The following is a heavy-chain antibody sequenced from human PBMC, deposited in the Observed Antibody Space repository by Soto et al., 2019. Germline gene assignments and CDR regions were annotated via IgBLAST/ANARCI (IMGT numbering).Heavy chain of an antibody. J-gene: IGHJ6*03. D-gene: IGHD6-19*01. CDR3: TAVAGQSDYYYYYYMDV. CDR2: IKSKTDGGTT. Sequence: GGSLRLSCAASGFTFSNAWMSWVRQAPGKGLEWVGRIKSKTDGGTTDYAAPVKGRFTISRDDSKNTLYLQMNSLKTEDTAVYYCTAVAGQSDYYYYYYMDVWGKGTTVTVSS. CDR1: GFTFSNAW. V-gene: IGHV3-15*01.